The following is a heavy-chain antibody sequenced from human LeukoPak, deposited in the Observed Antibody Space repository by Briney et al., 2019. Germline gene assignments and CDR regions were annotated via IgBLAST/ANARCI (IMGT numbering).Heavy chain of an antibody. Sequence: GGSLRLSCAASGFTFSSYAMSWVRQAPGKGLEWVSAISGSGGTTYYADSVKGRFTISRDNSKNTLYLQMNSLRAEDTAVYYCAKAWGSGWGPFDYWGQGTLVTVSS. V-gene: IGHV3-23*01. D-gene: IGHD6-19*01. CDR1: GFTFSSYA. CDR3: AKAWGSGWGPFDY. CDR2: ISGSGGTT. J-gene: IGHJ4*02.